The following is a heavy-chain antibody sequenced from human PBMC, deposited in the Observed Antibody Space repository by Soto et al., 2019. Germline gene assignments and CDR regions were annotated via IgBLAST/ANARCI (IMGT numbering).Heavy chain of an antibody. V-gene: IGHV3-74*01. CDR2: INSDGSIT. D-gene: IGHD4-17*01. CDR3: ARDPRPYGGNSPIDY. Sequence: EVQVVESGGGLVQPGGSLRLSCAASGFSFSTYWMHWVRQAPEKGLVWVSRINSDGSITNYADSVRGRFTISRDNAKNTLYLQMNSLRAEDTAVYYCARDPRPYGGNSPIDYWGQGTLVTVSS. J-gene: IGHJ4*02. CDR1: GFSFSTYW.